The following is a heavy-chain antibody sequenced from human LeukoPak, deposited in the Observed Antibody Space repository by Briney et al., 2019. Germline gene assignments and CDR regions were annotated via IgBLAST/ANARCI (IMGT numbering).Heavy chain of an antibody. CDR2: IYHSGRA. Sequence: KSSETLSLTCTVSGGSISSYFWSWIRQPAGRGVEWIGRIYHSGRANYNPSLKSRVTVSVDMSKNQFSLKLSSVTAADTAVHHCARGGHYDFWGGPDAFDIWGQGTMVTVSS. V-gene: IGHV4-4*07. J-gene: IGHJ3*02. CDR3: ARGGHYDFWGGPDAFDI. D-gene: IGHD3-3*01. CDR1: GGSISSYF.